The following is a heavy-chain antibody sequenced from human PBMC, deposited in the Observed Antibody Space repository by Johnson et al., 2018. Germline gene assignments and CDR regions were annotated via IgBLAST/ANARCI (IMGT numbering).Heavy chain of an antibody. CDR1: GYTFTSYE. Sequence: QVQLVQSGAEVREPGASVKVSCKASGYTFTSYEINWVRQATGQGLEWMGWMNPHSGNTDYAQNFQDRVTMTRNSSITTSYMELSSLRSEDTAVYYCARLVALPDFYYGMDVWGQGTTVTVSS. V-gene: IGHV1-8*01. D-gene: IGHD2-21*01. CDR3: ARLVALPDFYYGMDV. J-gene: IGHJ6*02. CDR2: MNPHSGNT.